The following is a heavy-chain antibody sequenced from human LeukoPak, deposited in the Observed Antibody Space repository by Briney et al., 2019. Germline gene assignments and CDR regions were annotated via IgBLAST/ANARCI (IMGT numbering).Heavy chain of an antibody. CDR2: IRHREYGGTA. CDR1: GFNFGVVA. CDR3: ARERAGDVDY. J-gene: IGHJ4*02. V-gene: IGHV3-49*03. Sequence: GGSLRLSCATSGFNFGVVAMDWIRQAPGRGLEWVGFIRHREYGGTAEYAASVNGRFAISRDDSKSIVYLQMNDLRAEDTGVYYCARERAGDVDYWGLGTLVTVSS.